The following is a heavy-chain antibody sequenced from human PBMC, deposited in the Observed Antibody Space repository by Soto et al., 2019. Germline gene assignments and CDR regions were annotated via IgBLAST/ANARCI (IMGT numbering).Heavy chain of an antibody. V-gene: IGHV5-51*01. Sequence: GEPLKVSWKGAGYSFTSYFIGWVSPMPGKGLEWMGIIYPGDSDTRYSPSFQGQVTISADKSISTAYLQWSSLKASDTAMYYCARLVHDSSGYYDYWGQGTLVTVSS. D-gene: IGHD3-22*01. CDR1: GYSFTSYF. CDR2: IYPGDSDT. CDR3: ARLVHDSSGYYDY. J-gene: IGHJ4*02.